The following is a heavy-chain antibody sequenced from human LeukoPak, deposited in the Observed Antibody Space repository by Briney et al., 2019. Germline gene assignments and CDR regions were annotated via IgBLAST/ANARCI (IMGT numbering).Heavy chain of an antibody. Sequence: GGSLRLSCAASGFTFSTYDMHWVRQPTGKGLEWVSGIGNVGDTHYRGSVKGRFTISRENAKNSLYLQMNNLRAGDTAVYYCARVGEWGVFDIWGQGTMVTVSS. D-gene: IGHD1-26*01. CDR1: GFTFSTYD. CDR2: IGNVGDT. J-gene: IGHJ3*02. V-gene: IGHV3-13*01. CDR3: ARVGEWGVFDI.